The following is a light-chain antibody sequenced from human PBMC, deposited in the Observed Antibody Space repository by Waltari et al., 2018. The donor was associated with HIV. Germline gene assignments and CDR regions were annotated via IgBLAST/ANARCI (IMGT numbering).Light chain of an antibody. CDR1: SSTVGGYNY. CDR2: EVS. J-gene: IGLJ1*01. CDR3: SSYTTTSTLVV. V-gene: IGLV2-14*01. Sequence: QSALTQPASVSGSPGQSLTISCTGTSSTVGGYNYVSWYQHHPGKAPKLMIYEVSNRPSGVSNRFSGSKSGNTASLTISGLQAEDEADYYCSSYTTTSTLVVFGTGTKVTVL.